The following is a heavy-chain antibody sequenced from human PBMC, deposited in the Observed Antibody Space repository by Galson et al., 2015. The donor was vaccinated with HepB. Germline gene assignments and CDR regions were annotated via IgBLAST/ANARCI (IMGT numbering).Heavy chain of an antibody. CDR1: GFTLSTYV. CDR2: ISASGGTT. J-gene: IGHJ5*02. Sequence: SLRLSCAAPGFTLSTYVMSWVRQAPGKGLEWVSAISASGGTTDYADSVKGRFTISRDNSRNTLYLQMNSLRAEDTAVYFCAKDSYGSGTWCRDWFDPWGQGTMVTVSS. CDR3: AKDSYGSGTWCRDWFDP. V-gene: IGHV3-23*01. D-gene: IGHD3-10*01.